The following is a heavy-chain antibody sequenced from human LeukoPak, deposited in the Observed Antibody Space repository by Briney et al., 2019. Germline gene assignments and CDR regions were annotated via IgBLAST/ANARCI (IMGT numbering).Heavy chain of an antibody. CDR3: ARTATDTGEFDY. CDR1: GFTFSSYS. CDR2: ISSSSSSI. J-gene: IGHJ4*02. Sequence: GGSLRLSCAASGFTFSSYSMNWVRQAPGKGLESVSSISSSSSSIYYADSVKGRFTISRDDAKNSLYLQMNSLRAEDMAVYYCARTATDTGEFDYWGQGTLVTVSS. D-gene: IGHD6-13*01. V-gene: IGHV3-21*01.